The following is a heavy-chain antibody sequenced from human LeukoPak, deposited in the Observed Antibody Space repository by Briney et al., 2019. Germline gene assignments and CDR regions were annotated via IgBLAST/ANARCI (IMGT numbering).Heavy chain of an antibody. D-gene: IGHD3-22*01. CDR3: AQLDVLRSDYFES. V-gene: IGHV3-23*01. CDR2: ISGGGRST. CDR1: GITYEDYA. Sequence: GGSLRLSCVASGITYEDYAFSWVRQAPGKGQEWVSVISGGGRSTSYADSLKGRFTISRDNSKNTLYLQMNSLRAEDTAVYYCAQLDVLRSDYFESWGQGTLVTVSS. J-gene: IGHJ4*02.